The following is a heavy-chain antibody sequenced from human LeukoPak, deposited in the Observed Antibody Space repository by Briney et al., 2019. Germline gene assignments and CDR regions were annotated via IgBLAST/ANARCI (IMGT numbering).Heavy chain of an antibody. J-gene: IGHJ5*02. D-gene: IGHD1-26*01. V-gene: IGHV1-46*01. Sequence: ASVKVSCKASGYTFTTHYMHWVRQAPGQGLEWMGLINPSGTTTNYAQKLRGRVTMTRDLSTSTDYMELSSLRSDDTAVYFCARDNSVGDYAWWFDPWGQGTLVTGSS. CDR1: GYTFTTHY. CDR3: ARDNSVGDYAWWFDP. CDR2: INPSGTTT.